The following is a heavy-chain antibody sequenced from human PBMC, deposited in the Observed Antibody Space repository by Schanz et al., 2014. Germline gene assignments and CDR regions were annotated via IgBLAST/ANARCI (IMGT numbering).Heavy chain of an antibody. CDR3: AKELYSGSHYGWFDP. Sequence: EVQLVESGGGVVQPGRSLRLSCAASGFTFSSYGMHWVRQAPGKGLAWVSAISGSGGSTYYADSVKGRFTISRDNSNHTLYLQMNSLRADDTAVYYCAKELYSGSHYGWFDPWGQGTLVTVSS. J-gene: IGHJ5*02. V-gene: IGHV3-23*04. CDR2: ISGSGGST. CDR1: GFTFSSYG. D-gene: IGHD1-26*01.